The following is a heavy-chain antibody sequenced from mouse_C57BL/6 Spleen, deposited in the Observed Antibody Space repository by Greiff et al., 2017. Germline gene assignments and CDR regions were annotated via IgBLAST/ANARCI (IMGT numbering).Heavy chain of an antibody. CDR2: IRNKANGYTT. D-gene: IGHD1-1*01. V-gene: IGHV7-3*01. CDR3: ARYMGYYGSSSYWYFDV. CDR1: GFTFTDYY. J-gene: IGHJ1*03. Sequence: EVKLVESGGGLVQPGGSLSLSCAASGFTFTDYYMSWVRQPPGKALEWLGFIRNKANGYTTEYSASVKGRFTISRDNSQSILYLQMNALRAEDSATYYCARYMGYYGSSSYWYFDVWGTGTTVTVSS.